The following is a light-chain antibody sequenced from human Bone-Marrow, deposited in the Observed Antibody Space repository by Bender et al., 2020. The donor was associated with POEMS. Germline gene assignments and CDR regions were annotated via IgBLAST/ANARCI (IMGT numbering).Light chain of an antibody. CDR2: EVS. J-gene: IGLJ3*02. CDR3: QSYDNSLGGWV. V-gene: IGLV2-14*01. Sequence: QSALTQPASVSGSPGQSITISCTGTSSDVGGYDYVSWYQQHPGKAPKLMIYEVSKRPSGVSDRFSGSKSGTSASLAITGLQAEDEGDYYCQSYDNSLGGWVFGGGTKLTVL. CDR1: SSDVGGYDY.